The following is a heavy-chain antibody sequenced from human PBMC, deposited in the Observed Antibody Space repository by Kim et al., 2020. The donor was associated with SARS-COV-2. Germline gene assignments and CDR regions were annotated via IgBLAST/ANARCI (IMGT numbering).Heavy chain of an antibody. CDR2: MNANSGNT. V-gene: IGHV1-8*01. CDR3: ARGRTYGVPYYFDY. D-gene: IGHD3-10*01. J-gene: IGHJ4*02. Sequence: ASVKVSCKASGYTFTSYDINWVRQAAGQGLEWMGWMNANSGNTGYAQKFQGRVTFTGITSISTAYMELSSLTSEDTAVYYCARGRTYGVPYYFDYWGQGTLVTVSS. CDR1: GYTFTSYD.